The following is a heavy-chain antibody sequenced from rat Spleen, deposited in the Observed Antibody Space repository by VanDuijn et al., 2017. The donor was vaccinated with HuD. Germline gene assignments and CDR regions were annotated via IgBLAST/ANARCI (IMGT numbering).Heavy chain of an antibody. D-gene: IGHD1-12*02. CDR3: VTHAYYDGSAGLMDA. Sequence: EVQLVESDGGLVQPGRSLKLSCAASGFTFSEYYMAWVRQAPTKGLEWVATISYDGGSTYCRDSVKGRFTISRDNPKSTLYLQMDSLRSEDTATYYCVTHAYYDGSAGLMDAWGQGASVTVSS. CDR1: GFTFSEYY. CDR2: ISYDGGST. V-gene: IGHV5-29*01. J-gene: IGHJ4*01.